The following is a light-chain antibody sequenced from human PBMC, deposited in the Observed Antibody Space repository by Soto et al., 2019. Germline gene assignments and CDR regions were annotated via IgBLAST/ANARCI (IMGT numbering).Light chain of an antibody. CDR3: AAWDDSLNVVL. J-gene: IGLJ2*01. Sequence: QSVLTQPPSVSEAPRQRVSISCSGNTSNVGNNAVNWYQQLPGKTPKLLIYFDDLVPSGVSDRFSGSKSGTSASLAISGLQSDDEADYYCAAWDDSLNVVLFGGGTNSPS. CDR1: TSNVGNNA. CDR2: FDD. V-gene: IGLV1-36*01.